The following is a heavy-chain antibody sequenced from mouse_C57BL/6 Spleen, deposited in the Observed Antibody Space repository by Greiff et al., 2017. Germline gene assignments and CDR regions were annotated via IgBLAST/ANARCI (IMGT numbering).Heavy chain of an antibody. CDR3: ARRDYYGSSPFDY. Sequence: EVKLMESGPGLAKPSQTLSLTCSVTGYSITSDYWNWIRKFPGNKLEYMGYISYSGSTYYNPSLKSRISITRDTSKNQYYLQLNSVTTEDTATYYSARRDYYGSSPFDYWGQGTTLTVSS. V-gene: IGHV3-8*01. CDR1: GYSITSDY. CDR2: ISYSGST. D-gene: IGHD1-1*01. J-gene: IGHJ2*01.